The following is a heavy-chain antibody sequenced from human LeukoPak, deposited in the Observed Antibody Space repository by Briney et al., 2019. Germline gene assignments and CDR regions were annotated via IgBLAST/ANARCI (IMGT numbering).Heavy chain of an antibody. CDR2: IYHNENTRST. CDR1: GGSISSYY. CDR3: ARVIVATIEADDAFDI. V-gene: IGHV4-59*08. Sequence: SETLSLTCTVSGGSISSYYWSWIRQPPGKGLEWIGYIYHNENTRSTNFNPSLKSRVTISVDTSKNQFSLKLSSVTAADTAVYYCARVIVATIEADDAFDIWGQGTMVTVSS. D-gene: IGHD5-12*01. J-gene: IGHJ3*02.